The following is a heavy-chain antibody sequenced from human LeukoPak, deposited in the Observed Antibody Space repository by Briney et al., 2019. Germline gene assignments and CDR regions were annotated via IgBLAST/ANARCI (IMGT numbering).Heavy chain of an antibody. V-gene: IGHV4-59*01. D-gene: IGHD3-10*01. CDR2: IYYSGST. J-gene: IGHJ6*03. Sequence: SSETLSLTCTVSGGSISSYYWSWIRQPPGKGLEWIGYIYYSGSTNYNPSLKSRVTISVDTSKNQFSLKLSSVTAADTAVYYCAREGRLTMVRGEKEAYYYYYMDVWGKGTTVTISS. CDR3: AREGRLTMVRGEKEAYYYYYMDV. CDR1: GGSISSYY.